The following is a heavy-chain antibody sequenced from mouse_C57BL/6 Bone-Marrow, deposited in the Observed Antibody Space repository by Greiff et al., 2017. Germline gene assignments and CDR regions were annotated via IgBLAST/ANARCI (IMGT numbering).Heavy chain of an antibody. CDR2: IRLKSDNYAT. V-gene: IGHV6-3*01. CDR3: TGGPGVTFDY. D-gene: IGHD2-5*01. Sequence: EVKVEESGGGLVQPGGSMKLSCVASGFTFSNYWMNWVRQSPEKGLEWVAQIRLKSDNYATPYAVSVKGRFTISRDDSKSSVYLQMNNLRAEDTGIYYCTGGPGVTFDYWGQGTTLTVSS. CDR1: GFTFSNYW. J-gene: IGHJ2*01.